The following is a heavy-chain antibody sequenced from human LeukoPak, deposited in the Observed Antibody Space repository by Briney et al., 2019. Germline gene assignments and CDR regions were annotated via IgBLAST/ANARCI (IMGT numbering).Heavy chain of an antibody. D-gene: IGHD3-10*01. J-gene: IGHJ4*02. Sequence: GGSLRLSCAASGFTFSSYAMSWVRQAPGKGLEWVSAISGSGGSTYYADSVKGRFTISRDNSKNTLYLQMNSLRAEDTAVYYCAKDHELGFGESRVCWGQGTLVTVSS. CDR2: ISGSGGST. V-gene: IGHV3-23*01. CDR3: AKDHELGFGESRVC. CDR1: GFTFSSYA.